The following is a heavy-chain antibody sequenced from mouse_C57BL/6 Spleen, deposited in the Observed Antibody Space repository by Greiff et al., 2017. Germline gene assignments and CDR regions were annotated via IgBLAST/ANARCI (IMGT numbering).Heavy chain of an antibody. D-gene: IGHD2-5*01. J-gene: IGHJ2*01. V-gene: IGHV1-69*01. Sequence: QVQLQQPGAELVMPGASVKLSCTASGYTFTSYWMHWVKQRPGQGLEWIGEIDPSDSYTNYNQKFKGKSTLTVDKSSSTAYMQLSSLTSEDSAVYYCARGGIGTYFDYWGQGTTLTVSS. CDR3: ARGGIGTYFDY. CDR2: IDPSDSYT. CDR1: GYTFTSYW.